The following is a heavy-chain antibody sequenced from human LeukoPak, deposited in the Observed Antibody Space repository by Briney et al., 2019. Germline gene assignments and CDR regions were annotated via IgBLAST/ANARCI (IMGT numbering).Heavy chain of an antibody. CDR2: IYTGGST. D-gene: IGHD6-13*01. J-gene: IGHJ4*02. CDR3: ARDPYSSSSF. CDR1: GMSVSSNY. Sequence: PGGSLRLSCAASGMSVSSNYIMWVRQPPGKGLEWVSSIYTGGSTYYADAVKGRFTISRDNSKNTVNLQMNSLRAEDTAVYYCARDPYSSSSFWGQGTLVTVSS. V-gene: IGHV3-66*01.